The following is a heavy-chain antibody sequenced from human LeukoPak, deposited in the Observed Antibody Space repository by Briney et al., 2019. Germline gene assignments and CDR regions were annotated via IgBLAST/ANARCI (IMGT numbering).Heavy chain of an antibody. V-gene: IGHV4-4*07. J-gene: IGHJ5*02. Sequence: SETLSLTCTVSGGSISGYYWSWIRRPAGKGLEWIGRIYTSGSTNYNPSLKSRVTMSVDTSKNQFSLKLSSVTAADTAVYYCAGAGTIFGVVIHNWFDPWGQGTLVTVSP. CDR2: IYTSGST. CDR1: GGSISGYY. CDR3: AGAGTIFGVVIHNWFDP. D-gene: IGHD3-3*01.